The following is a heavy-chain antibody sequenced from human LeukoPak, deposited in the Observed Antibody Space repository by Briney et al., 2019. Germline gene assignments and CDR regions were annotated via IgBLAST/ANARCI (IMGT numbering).Heavy chain of an antibody. V-gene: IGHV4-30-2*01. CDR2: IYHSGST. J-gene: IGHJ4*02. Sequence: PSETPSLTCTVSGGSISSSGYYWIWIRQPPGKGLEWIGYIYHSGSTYYNPSLKSRVTISVDRSKNQFSLKLSSVTAADTAVYYCARLGGYSYVDYWGQGTLVPVSS. CDR1: GGSISSSGYY. CDR3: ARLGGYSYVDY. D-gene: IGHD5-18*01.